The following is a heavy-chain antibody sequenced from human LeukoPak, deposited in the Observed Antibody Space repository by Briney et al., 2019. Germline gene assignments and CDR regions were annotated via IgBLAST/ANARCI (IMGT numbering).Heavy chain of an antibody. CDR1: GGSISSYC. V-gene: IGHV4-59*08. Sequence: PSETLSLTCTVSGGSISSYCWSWIRQPPGKGLEWIGYIYYSGSTNYNPSLKSRVTISVATSKNQFSLKLSSVTAADTAVYYCARSYDYVWGSYRPDYFDYWGQGTLVTVSS. D-gene: IGHD3-16*02. J-gene: IGHJ4*02. CDR3: ARSYDYVWGSYRPDYFDY. CDR2: IYYSGST.